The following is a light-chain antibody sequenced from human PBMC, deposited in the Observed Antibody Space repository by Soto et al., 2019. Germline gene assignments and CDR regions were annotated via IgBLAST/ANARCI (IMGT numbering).Light chain of an antibody. Sequence: EIVLIQSPATLSLSPGERATLSCRASQSVSSYLAWYQQKPGQAPRLLIYDASNRATGIPARFSGSGSGTDFTLTISNLEPEDFAVYYCQQRSNWPPKTFGQGTRLEIK. CDR2: DAS. CDR3: QQRSNWPPKT. CDR1: QSVSSY. V-gene: IGKV3-11*01. J-gene: IGKJ5*01.